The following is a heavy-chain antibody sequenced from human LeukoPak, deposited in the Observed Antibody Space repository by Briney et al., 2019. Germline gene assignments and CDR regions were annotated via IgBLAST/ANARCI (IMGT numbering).Heavy chain of an antibody. Sequence: GGSLRLSCVACGFSFSDYYMSWIRQAPGRGLEWISYISGSGSDLYYADSVKGRFTISRDNVNNSLYLQMNSLRAEDTAVYYCARSIGYYYTMDVWGQGTTVTVSS. CDR1: GFSFSDYY. J-gene: IGHJ6*02. D-gene: IGHD3-22*01. CDR2: ISGSGSDL. CDR3: ARSIGYYYTMDV. V-gene: IGHV3-11*01.